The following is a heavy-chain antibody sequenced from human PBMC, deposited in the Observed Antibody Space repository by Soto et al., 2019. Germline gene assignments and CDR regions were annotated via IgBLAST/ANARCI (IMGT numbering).Heavy chain of an antibody. CDR2: IYWEENK. V-gene: IGHV2-5*02. CDR1: GFSLSTSGVG. Sequence: QITLKESGPTLVKPTQTLTLTCTFSGFSLSTSGVGVGWIRQPPGKALEWLALIYWEENKRYSPSLKSRLTITKDTSKNQVVPTMTNMDPVDTATYYCAHSLIPNWGSRGAFDYWGQGTLVTVSS. D-gene: IGHD7-27*01. J-gene: IGHJ4*02. CDR3: AHSLIPNWGSRGAFDY.